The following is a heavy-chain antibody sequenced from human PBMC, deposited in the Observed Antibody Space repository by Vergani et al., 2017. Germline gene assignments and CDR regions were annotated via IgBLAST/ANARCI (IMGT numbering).Heavy chain of an antibody. D-gene: IGHD3-3*01. CDR1: GGSISSYY. V-gene: IGHV4-59*08. Sequence: QVQLQESGPGLVKPSETLSLTCTVSGGSISSYYWSWIRQPPGKGLEWIGYIYYSGSTYYNPSLKSRVTISVDTSKNQFSLKLSSVTAADTAVYYCARHGDYDFWSGYSNYFDYWGQGTLVTVSS. CDR2: IYYSGST. CDR3: ARHGDYDFWSGYSNYFDY. J-gene: IGHJ4*02.